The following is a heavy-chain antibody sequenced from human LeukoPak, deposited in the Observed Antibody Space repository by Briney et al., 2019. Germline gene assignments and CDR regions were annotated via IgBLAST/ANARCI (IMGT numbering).Heavy chain of an antibody. CDR3: SRDKFYVWFDP. CDR2: IRGSGAT. CDR1: GFTFSSYE. Sequence: GGSLRLSCAASGFTFSSYEMNWVRQAPGKGLESVGFIRGSGATQYAASVRGRFTISRDDSKSIAYLQMNSLKTEDTAVYYCSRDKFYVWFDPWGQGTLVTVSS. J-gene: IGHJ5*02. D-gene: IGHD3-16*01. V-gene: IGHV3-49*04.